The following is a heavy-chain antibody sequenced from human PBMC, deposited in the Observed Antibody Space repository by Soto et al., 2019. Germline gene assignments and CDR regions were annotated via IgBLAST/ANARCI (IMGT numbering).Heavy chain of an antibody. J-gene: IGHJ4*02. D-gene: IGHD6-13*01. V-gene: IGHV3-23*01. CDR1: GFTFSSYA. CDR2: ISGSDGST. Sequence: EVQLLESGGGLVQPGGSLRLSCAASGFTFSSYAMKWVRQAPGKGLEWVSVISGSDGSTYYADSVKGRFTISRDNSKNTLNLQMNSLRAEDTAVYYCARRSSSWYFDYWGQGTLVTVSS. CDR3: ARRSSSWYFDY.